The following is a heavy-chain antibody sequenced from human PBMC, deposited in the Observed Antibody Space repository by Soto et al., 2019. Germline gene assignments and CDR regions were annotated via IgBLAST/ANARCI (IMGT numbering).Heavy chain of an antibody. CDR1: GGTFSRHS. Sequence: QVQMVQSGAEVKKPGSSARVSCKVSGGTFSRHSISWVRQAPGQGLEWMGGIIPIFDTTQYAQKFQGRLTMTADESTTTFHMDLSGLRPEDTAIYLCARDLTSVRGTWGQGTLVTVS. J-gene: IGHJ4*02. CDR2: IIPIFDTT. D-gene: IGHD1-7*01. CDR3: ARDLTSVRGT. V-gene: IGHV1-69*01.